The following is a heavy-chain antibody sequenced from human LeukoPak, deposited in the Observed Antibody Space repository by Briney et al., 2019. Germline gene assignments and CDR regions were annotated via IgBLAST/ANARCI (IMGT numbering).Heavy chain of an antibody. CDR3: ARGPRGLPYDY. CDR1: GFTVSSNY. V-gene: IGHV3-53*01. Sequence: GGSLRLSCAASGFTVSSNYMSWVRQAPGKGLEWVSVIYSGGSTYYADSVKGRFTISRDNSKNTLYLQMNSLRAEDTAVYYCARGPRGLPYDYWGQGTLVTVSS. CDR2: IYSGGST. D-gene: IGHD5/OR15-5a*01. J-gene: IGHJ4*02.